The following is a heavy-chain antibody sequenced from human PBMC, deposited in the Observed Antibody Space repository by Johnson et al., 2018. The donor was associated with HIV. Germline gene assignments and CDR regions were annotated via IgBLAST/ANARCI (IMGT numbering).Heavy chain of an antibody. V-gene: IGHV3-9*03. J-gene: IGHJ3*02. CDR3: ARDGNGLGGIVGARGAFDI. Sequence: EVQLVESGGGSEQPGRSLRLSCAASGFTLNDYAIHWVRQAPGQGLAWVSSIRWNSGSIGYADSVKGRFTISRDNAKNTLYLQMGSLRAEDMAVYYCARDGNGLGGIVGARGAFDIWGQGTMVTVSS. D-gene: IGHD1-26*01. CDR2: IRWNSGSI. CDR1: GFTLNDYA.